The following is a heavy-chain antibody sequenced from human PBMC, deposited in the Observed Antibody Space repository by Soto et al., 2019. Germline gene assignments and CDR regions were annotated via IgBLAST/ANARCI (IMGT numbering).Heavy chain of an antibody. J-gene: IGHJ4*02. Sequence: QVQLQESGPGLGKPSQTLSLTCTVSGGSINRGGYYWTWIRQHPGKGLEWIGSVYYSGSTNYNPSLKSRVTISVDTSKNQFSLKLSSVSAAGTAVYYCARGAGGNFYFDYWGQGTLVTVSS. V-gene: IGHV4-31*03. CDR1: GGSINRGGYY. CDR2: VYYSGST. CDR3: ARGAGGNFYFDY. D-gene: IGHD2-21*02.